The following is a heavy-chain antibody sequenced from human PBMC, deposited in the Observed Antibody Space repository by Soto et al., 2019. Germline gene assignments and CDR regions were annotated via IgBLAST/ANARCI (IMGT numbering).Heavy chain of an antibody. CDR1: GYTFISYD. V-gene: IGHV1-46*01. D-gene: IGHD4-17*01. CDR2: INPSGDST. Sequence: QLQLLQSGADVKKPGASVILSCKASGYTFISYDMHWVRQAPGQGLEWMGVINPSGDSTTYAQKFQWRVTLTSDTSTSAVYFELSTLRSDDTAVYYCARGGTAKFTVTRRSRAFDLWDQGTMVTVSS. CDR3: ARGGTAKFTVTRRSRAFDL. J-gene: IGHJ3*01.